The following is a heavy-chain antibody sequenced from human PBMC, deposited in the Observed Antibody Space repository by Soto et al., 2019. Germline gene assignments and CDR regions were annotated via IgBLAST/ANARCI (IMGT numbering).Heavy chain of an antibody. D-gene: IGHD3-3*01. CDR2: ISSSSYI. CDR1: GFTFSSYS. J-gene: IGHJ6*02. Sequence: GGSLRLSCAASGFTFSSYSMNWVRQAPGKGLEWVSSISSSSYIYYADSVKGRFTISRDNAKNSLYLQTNSLRAEDTAVYYCAREYYDFWSGYSRGYGMDVWGHGTTVTISS. V-gene: IGHV3-21*01. CDR3: AREYYDFWSGYSRGYGMDV.